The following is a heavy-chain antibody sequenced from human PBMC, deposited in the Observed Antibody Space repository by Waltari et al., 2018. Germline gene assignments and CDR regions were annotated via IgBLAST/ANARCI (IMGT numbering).Heavy chain of an antibody. D-gene: IGHD2-15*01. V-gene: IGHV4-34*02. CDR1: GGSFRGYY. Sequence: QVQLQQWGAGVLQPSETLSLTCAVYGGSFRGYYWGWIRQPPGKGLEWIGEINHNENTKHNPSLKSRVSMLIDSSKSQFALKLHSVTAADTAVYYCVRLEDCTGPGGNCYSGDAFAVDVWGQGTTVTVSS. CDR3: VRLEDCTGPGGNCYSGDAFAVDV. CDR2: INHNENT. J-gene: IGHJ6*02.